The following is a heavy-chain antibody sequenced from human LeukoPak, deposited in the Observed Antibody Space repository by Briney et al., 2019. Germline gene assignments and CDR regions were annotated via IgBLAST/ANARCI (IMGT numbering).Heavy chain of an antibody. CDR2: ISYDGSNK. J-gene: IGHJ4*02. CDR1: GFTFSSYA. CDR3: ARAYCGGDCPFDY. Sequence: GWSLRLSCAASGFTFSSYAMHWVRQAPGKGLEWVAVISYDGSNKYYADSVKGRFTISRDNSKNTLYLQMNSLRAEDAAVYYCARAYCGGDCPFDYWGQGTLVTVSS. D-gene: IGHD2-21*02. V-gene: IGHV3-30-3*01.